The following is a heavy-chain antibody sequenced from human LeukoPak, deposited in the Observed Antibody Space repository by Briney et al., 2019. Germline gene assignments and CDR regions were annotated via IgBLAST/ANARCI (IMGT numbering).Heavy chain of an antibody. CDR2: INGSGGST. D-gene: IGHD3-10*01. Sequence: GGSLRLSCAASGFTFSSYAMSWVRQAPGKGLEWVSAINGSGGSTYYADSVKGRFTISRDNSKNTLYLQMNSLRAEDTAVYYCAKDRSRILLWFGELLYSWFDPWGQGTLVTVSS. CDR3: AKDRSRILLWFGELLYSWFDP. CDR1: GFTFSSYA. J-gene: IGHJ5*02. V-gene: IGHV3-23*01.